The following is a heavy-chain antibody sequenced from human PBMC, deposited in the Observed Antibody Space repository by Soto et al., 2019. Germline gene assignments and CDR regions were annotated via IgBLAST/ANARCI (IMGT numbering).Heavy chain of an antibody. CDR1: GYTFSDFD. J-gene: IGHJ6*02. CDR3: ARGHPFNYDGFDV. V-gene: IGHV1-8*01. CDR2: MNAKSGDT. Sequence: GASVKVSCKASGYTFSDFDINWLRQAAGQGPEWMGWMNAKSGDTFSAQRLQGKFNMTWDTSLSTAYMEVGSLTSDDAAIYYCARGHPFNYDGFDVWGQGPTVTVYS. D-gene: IGHD3-3*01.